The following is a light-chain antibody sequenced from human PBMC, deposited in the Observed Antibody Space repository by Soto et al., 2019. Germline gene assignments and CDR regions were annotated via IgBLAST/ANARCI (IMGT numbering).Light chain of an antibody. J-gene: IGLJ1*01. CDR3: CSYAGSSSYV. Sequence: QSVLTQPRSVSGSPGQSVTISCTGTSSDVGGYNYVSWYQQHPGKAPKLIIYDLIKRPSGVPDRFSGSKSGNTASLTISGVQAGDEADYYCCSYAGSSSYVFGTGTKVTVL. CDR2: DLI. V-gene: IGLV2-11*01. CDR1: SSDVGGYNY.